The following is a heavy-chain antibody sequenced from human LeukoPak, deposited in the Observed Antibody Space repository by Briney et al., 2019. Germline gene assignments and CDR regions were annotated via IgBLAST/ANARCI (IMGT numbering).Heavy chain of an antibody. V-gene: IGHV3-66*01. CDR2: LYASGIT. Sequence: GGSLRLSCAASGFTFSSYAMHWVRQAPGKGLEWVSVLYASGITKYADSVKGRFTISRDTSDNTLNLQMNDLGAEDSAVYYCAAKGNGYTGIYVFAHWGQGTLVTVSA. J-gene: IGHJ4*02. CDR1: GFTFSSYA. D-gene: IGHD1-26*01. CDR3: AAKGNGYTGIYVFAH.